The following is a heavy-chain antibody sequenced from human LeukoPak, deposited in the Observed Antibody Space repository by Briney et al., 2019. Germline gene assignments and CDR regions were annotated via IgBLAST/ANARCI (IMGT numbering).Heavy chain of an antibody. Sequence: GGSLRLSCAASGFTFSQYWMSWFRQAPGRGLEWVANIKEDGSMTKYVDSVKGRFTISRDNAKNSLYLQMNSLRAEDTAVYYCAREDRIASSDYWGQGNLVTVFS. V-gene: IGHV3-7*05. CDR1: GFTFSQYW. CDR2: IKEDGSMT. CDR3: AREDRIASSDY. J-gene: IGHJ4*02. D-gene: IGHD2-15*01.